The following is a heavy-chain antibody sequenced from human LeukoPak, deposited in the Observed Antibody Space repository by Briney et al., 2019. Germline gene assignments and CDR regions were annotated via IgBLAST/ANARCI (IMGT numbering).Heavy chain of an antibody. CDR2: IYYSGST. CDR3: ARLDGDSPTR. Sequence: SSETLSLTCTVSGGSISSYYWSWIRQPPGKGLEWIGYIYYSGSTNYNPSLKSRVTISVDTSKNQFSLKLSSVTAADTAVYYCARLDGDSPTRWGQGTLVTVSS. D-gene: IGHD4-17*01. J-gene: IGHJ4*02. CDR1: GGSISSYY. V-gene: IGHV4-59*08.